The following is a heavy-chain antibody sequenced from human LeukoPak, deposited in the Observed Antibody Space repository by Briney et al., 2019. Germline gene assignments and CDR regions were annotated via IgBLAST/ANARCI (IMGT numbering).Heavy chain of an antibody. J-gene: IGHJ3*02. Sequence: ASVKVSCKASGYTFTSYDINWVRQATGQGLEWMGWMNTNSGNTGYVQKFQGRVTMTRNTSISTAYMELSSLRSEDTAVYYCAGGILSDDAFDIWGQGTMVTVSS. CDR3: AGGILSDDAFDI. CDR2: MNTNSGNT. V-gene: IGHV1-8*01. CDR1: GYTFTSYD.